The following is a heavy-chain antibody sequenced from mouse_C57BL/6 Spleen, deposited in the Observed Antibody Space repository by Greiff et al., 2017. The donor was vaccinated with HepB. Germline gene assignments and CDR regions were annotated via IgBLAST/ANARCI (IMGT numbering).Heavy chain of an antibody. Sequence: EVQRVEPGGGLVKPGGSLKLSCAASGFTFSDYGMHWVRQAPEKGLEWVAYISSGSSTIYYADTVKGRFTISRDNAKNTLFLQMTGLRSEDTAMYYCANYYGSSPAWFAYWGQGTLVTVSA. J-gene: IGHJ3*01. D-gene: IGHD1-1*01. CDR3: ANYYGSSPAWFAY. V-gene: IGHV5-17*01. CDR1: GFTFSDYG. CDR2: ISSGSSTI.